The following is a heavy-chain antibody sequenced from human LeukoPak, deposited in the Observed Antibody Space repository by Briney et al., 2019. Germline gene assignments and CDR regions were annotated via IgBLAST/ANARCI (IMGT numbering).Heavy chain of an antibody. CDR3: ASGGWYSDFDY. D-gene: IGHD6-19*01. J-gene: IGHJ4*02. CDR1: GFTFSSYS. Sequence: GGSLRLSCAASGFTFSSYSMNWARQAPGKGLEWVSPISSSSSYIYYADSVKGRFTISRDNAKNSLYLQMNSLRAEDTAVYYCASGGWYSDFDYWGQGTLVTVSS. V-gene: IGHV3-21*01. CDR2: ISSSSSYI.